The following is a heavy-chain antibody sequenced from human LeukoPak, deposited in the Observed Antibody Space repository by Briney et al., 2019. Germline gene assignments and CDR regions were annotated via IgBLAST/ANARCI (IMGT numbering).Heavy chain of an antibody. CDR2: ISSSSSYI. CDR3: ARGGRLLWFGESIDY. CDR1: GFTFSSYS. D-gene: IGHD3-10*01. J-gene: IGHJ4*02. V-gene: IGHV3-21*01. Sequence: GGSLRLSCAASGFTFSSYSMNWVRQAPGKGLERVSSISSSSSYIYYADSVKGRFTISRDNAKNSLYLQMNSLRAEDTAVYYCARGGRLLWFGESIDYWGQGTLVTVSS.